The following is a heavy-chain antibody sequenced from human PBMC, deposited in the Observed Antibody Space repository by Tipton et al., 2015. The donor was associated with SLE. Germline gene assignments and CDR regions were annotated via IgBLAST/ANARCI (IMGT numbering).Heavy chain of an antibody. V-gene: IGHV4-4*02. J-gene: IGHJ6*02. CDR2: IHHRGST. Sequence: SLRLSCAVSGASITSSDWWSWVRQPPGKGLEYIGEIHHRGSTDYKSSLRGRVTISVDKSKNQFSLKLTSVTAAGTAVYYCARWIPLTGINVWGQGATVTVSS. CDR3: ARWIPLTGINV. D-gene: IGHD5-18*01. CDR1: GASITSSDW.